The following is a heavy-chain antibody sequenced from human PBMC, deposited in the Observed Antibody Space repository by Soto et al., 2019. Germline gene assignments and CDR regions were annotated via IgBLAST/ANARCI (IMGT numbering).Heavy chain of an antibody. D-gene: IGHD2-15*01. CDR3: AREVVEGSSLWFDP. J-gene: IGHJ5*02. V-gene: IGHV4-61*01. Sequence: SETLSLTCTVSGGSVSNGMYYWSWIRQPPGKGLEWIGNVYFTGTTIYNPSLKSRVTMSVDTYKDQFFLKLTSVTAADTAVYYCAREVVEGSSLWFDPWGQGTLVTVSS. CDR1: GGSVSNGMYY. CDR2: VYFTGTT.